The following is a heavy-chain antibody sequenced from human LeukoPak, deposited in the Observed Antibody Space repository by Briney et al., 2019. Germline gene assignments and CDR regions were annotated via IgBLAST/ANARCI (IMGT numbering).Heavy chain of an antibody. CDR3: ARVSYDFWSGFFEDY. D-gene: IGHD3-3*01. Sequence: SETLSLTCTVSGGSLQSNHWTWIRQPPGKGLEWIGYINYSGSTNYNPSLKSRVTISVDMSKNQFSLRLRSVTAADTAVYFCARVSYDFWSGFFEDYWGQGTLVTVSS. V-gene: IGHV4-59*01. J-gene: IGHJ4*02. CDR1: GGSLQSNH. CDR2: INYSGST.